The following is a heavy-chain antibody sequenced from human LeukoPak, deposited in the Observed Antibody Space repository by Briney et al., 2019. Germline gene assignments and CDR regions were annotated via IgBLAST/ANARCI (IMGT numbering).Heavy chain of an antibody. J-gene: IGHJ5*02. CDR3: AKRQGPNSYNYFDP. Sequence: SETLSLTCTVSGGSISGYYWSWLRKSPGQGLEWIAYIHSSGYTNYNPSLKSRVTISVDTSENQFSLRVSSVTAADTAVYYCAKRQGPNSYNYFDPWGQGTLVTVSS. CDR1: GGSISGYY. CDR2: IHSSGYT. D-gene: IGHD1-1*01. V-gene: IGHV4-4*09.